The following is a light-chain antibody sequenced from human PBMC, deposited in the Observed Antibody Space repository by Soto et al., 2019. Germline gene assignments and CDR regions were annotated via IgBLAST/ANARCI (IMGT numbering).Light chain of an antibody. V-gene: IGKV3-20*01. J-gene: IGKJ1*01. CDR2: IAS. CDR3: QQYGTSPWT. Sequence: EIVLTQSPGTLSLFPGERATLSCRATESVTSNYLAWYQQKPGQAPRLLIYIASSRATGIPDRLSGSGSGTDFTLTISRLDPEDFAVYYCQQYGTSPWTFGQGTKVEIK. CDR1: ESVTSNY.